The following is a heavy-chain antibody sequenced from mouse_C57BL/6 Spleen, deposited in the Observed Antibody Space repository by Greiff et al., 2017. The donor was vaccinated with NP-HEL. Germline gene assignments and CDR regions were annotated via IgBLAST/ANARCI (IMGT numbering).Heavy chain of an antibody. J-gene: IGHJ2*01. CDR2: IWSGGST. Sequence: VQLQESGPGLVQPSHCLSITCTVSGFSLTSYGVHWVRQSPGKGLEWLGVIWSGGSTDYNAAFISRLSISKDNSKSQVFFKMNSLQADDTAIYYCARGGVTTGFDYWGQGTTLTVSS. CDR1: GFSLTSYG. CDR3: ARGGVTTGFDY. V-gene: IGHV2-2*01. D-gene: IGHD2-2*01.